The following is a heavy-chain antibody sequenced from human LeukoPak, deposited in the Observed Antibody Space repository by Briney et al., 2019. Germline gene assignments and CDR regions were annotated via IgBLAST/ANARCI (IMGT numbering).Heavy chain of an antibody. V-gene: IGHV4-59*01. CDR2: IYYSGST. Sequence: SETLSLTCTVSGGSISSYYWSWIRQPPGKGLEWIGYIYYSGSTNYNPSLKSRVTISVDTSKNQFSLKLSSVTAADTAVYYCARDQRYCSSSSCPWEPFDYWGQGTLVTVSS. D-gene: IGHD2-2*01. CDR1: GGSISSYY. CDR3: ARDQRYCSSSSCPWEPFDY. J-gene: IGHJ4*02.